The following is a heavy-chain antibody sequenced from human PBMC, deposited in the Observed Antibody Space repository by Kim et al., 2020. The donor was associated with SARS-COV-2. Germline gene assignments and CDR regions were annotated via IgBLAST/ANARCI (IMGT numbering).Heavy chain of an antibody. J-gene: IGHJ4*02. CDR3: MKGGVGWICDH. Sequence: GGSLRLSCTTSGFTFTGYAMSWVRQAPGKGLAWVSSIDGSDGTTYYVDSVKGRFTISRDNSENTLYLQMNSLRADDTAVYYCMKGGVGWICDHWGQGT. CDR1: GFTFTGYA. V-gene: IGHV3-23*01. CDR2: IDGSDGTT. D-gene: IGHD2-2*03.